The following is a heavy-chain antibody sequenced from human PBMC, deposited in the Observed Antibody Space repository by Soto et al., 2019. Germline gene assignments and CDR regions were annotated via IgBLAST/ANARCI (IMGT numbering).Heavy chain of an antibody. J-gene: IGHJ6*02. V-gene: IGHV3-48*02. CDR1: GFTFNIYG. CDR2: MSSRSSTM. Sequence: PGGSLRLSCVASGFTFNIYGMNWVRQAPGKGLEWVAYMSSRSSTMYYANSVKGRFTISRDNAKNSLHLQMNSLRDDDTAVYYCARELYDYYGMDVWGQGTTVTVSS. CDR3: ARELYDYYGMDV.